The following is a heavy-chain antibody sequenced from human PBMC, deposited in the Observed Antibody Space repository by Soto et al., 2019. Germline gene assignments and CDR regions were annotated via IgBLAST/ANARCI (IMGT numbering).Heavy chain of an antibody. CDR1: GFTFSDYY. Sequence: QVQLVESGGGLVKPGGSLRLSCAASGFTFSDYYMSWIRQAPGKGLEWVSYINSSSSYTNYADSVKGRFTISRDNAKNSLYLQMTSLRAEDTAVYYCARIIVAAGGRRYFDLWGRGTLVTVSS. CDR2: INSSSSYT. CDR3: ARIIVAAGGRRYFDL. V-gene: IGHV3-11*05. J-gene: IGHJ2*01. D-gene: IGHD6-13*01.